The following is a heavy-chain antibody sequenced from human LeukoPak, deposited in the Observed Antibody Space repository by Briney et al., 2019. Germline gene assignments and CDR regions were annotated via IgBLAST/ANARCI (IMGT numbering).Heavy chain of an antibody. CDR3: AKGRQWLPYFDF. CDR1: GFTFSSYA. CDR2: ISGTGGRT. Sequence: GGSLRLSCAASGFTFSSYAMSWVRQAPGKGLEWVAVISGTGGRTYNADSVKGRFTISRDNSKNTLYLQMNSLRAEDTAVYFCAKGRQWLPYFDFWGQGTLVTVSS. V-gene: IGHV3-23*01. J-gene: IGHJ4*02. D-gene: IGHD6-19*01.